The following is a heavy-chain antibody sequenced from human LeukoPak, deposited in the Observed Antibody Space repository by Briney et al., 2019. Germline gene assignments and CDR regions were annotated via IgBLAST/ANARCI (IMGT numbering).Heavy chain of an antibody. CDR1: GYTFTGYY. V-gene: IGHV1-2*02. D-gene: IGHD6-13*01. CDR2: INLNSGGT. Sequence: ASVKVSCKACGYTFTGYYMHWVRQAPGQGLEWMGWINLNSGGTNYAQKFQGRVTMTRDTSISTAYMELSRLRSDDTAVYYCARDLAAAAHFDYWGQGTLVTVSS. CDR3: ARDLAAAAHFDY. J-gene: IGHJ4*02.